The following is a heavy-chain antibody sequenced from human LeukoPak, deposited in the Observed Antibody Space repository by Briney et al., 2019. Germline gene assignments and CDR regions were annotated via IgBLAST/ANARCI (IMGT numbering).Heavy chain of an antibody. CDR3: ARQFGLMRSYRHLDH. CDR2: VYFNGDT. D-gene: IGHD3/OR15-3a*01. J-gene: IGHJ4*02. CDR1: SSSISRYY. V-gene: IGHV4-59*08. Sequence: PSETLSLTCSLSSSSISRYYWTWLRQPPGKTLQWIGNVYFNGDTNFNPSLKSRVTISVDTSNNQFSLKLTSVTAADTAVYYCARQFGLMRSYRHLDHWGPGILVTVSA.